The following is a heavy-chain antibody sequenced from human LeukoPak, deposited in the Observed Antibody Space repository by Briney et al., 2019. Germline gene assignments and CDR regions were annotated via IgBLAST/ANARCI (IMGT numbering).Heavy chain of an antibody. CDR1: GGSISSYY. Sequence: KSSETLSLTCTVSGGSISSYYWSWIRQPPGKGLEWIGYIYYSGSTNYNPSLKSRVTISVDTSKNQFSLKLSSVTAADTAVYYCARDRANWGVFDYWGQGTLVTVSS. V-gene: IGHV4-59*01. CDR3: ARDRANWGVFDY. J-gene: IGHJ4*02. CDR2: IYYSGST. D-gene: IGHD7-27*01.